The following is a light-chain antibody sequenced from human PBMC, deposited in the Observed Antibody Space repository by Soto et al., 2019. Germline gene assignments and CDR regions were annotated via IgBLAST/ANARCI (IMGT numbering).Light chain of an antibody. CDR1: QDISNY. CDR3: QQYENVPLT. J-gene: IGKJ4*01. V-gene: IGKV1-33*01. Sequence: DIQMTQSPSSLSASVGDRVTITCQASQDISNYLNWYQQKPGKAPKLLIYDASNLETGVPSRFSGGGSGTHFIFTISSLQPEDIATYYCQQYENVPLTFGGGTRVEIK. CDR2: DAS.